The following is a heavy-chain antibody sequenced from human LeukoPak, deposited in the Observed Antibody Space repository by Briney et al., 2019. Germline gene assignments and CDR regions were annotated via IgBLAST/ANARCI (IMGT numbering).Heavy chain of an antibody. Sequence: SETLSLTCTVSGGSISSSSYYWDWIRQPPGKGLEWIGSIYYSGSTYYNPSLKSRVTMSVDTSKNQFSLKLSSVTAADTAVYYCAREEYSYGYVRYFDYWGQGTLVTVSS. J-gene: IGHJ4*02. V-gene: IGHV4-39*07. CDR3: AREEYSYGYVRYFDY. D-gene: IGHD5-18*01. CDR1: GGSISSSSYY. CDR2: IYYSGST.